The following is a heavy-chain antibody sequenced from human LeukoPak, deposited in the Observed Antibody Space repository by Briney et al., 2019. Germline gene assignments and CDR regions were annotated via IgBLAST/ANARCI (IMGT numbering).Heavy chain of an antibody. J-gene: IGHJ6*04. V-gene: IGHV3-48*03. CDR1: GFTFSSYE. CDR2: TSSSGSTI. Sequence: GGSLRLSCAASGFTFSSYEMNWVRQAPGKGLEWVSYTSSSGSTIYYADSVKGRFTTSRDNAKNSLYLQMNSLRAEDTAVYYCAELGITMIGGVWGKGTTVTISS. CDR3: AELGITMIGGV. D-gene: IGHD3-10*02.